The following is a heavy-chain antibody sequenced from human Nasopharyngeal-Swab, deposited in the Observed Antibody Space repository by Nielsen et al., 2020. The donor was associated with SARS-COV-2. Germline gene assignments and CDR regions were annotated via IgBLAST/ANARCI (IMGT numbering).Heavy chain of an antibody. J-gene: IGHJ3*02. CDR3: ARDDFTSTAFDI. Sequence: ASVKVSCKASGYTIAAYGMYWVRQAPGQGLEWVGWINAGNGDTKYSEKFQGRLTITRDISASTAYMELSSLTSEDTAVYYCARDDFTSTAFDIWDQGTMVTVSS. V-gene: IGHV1-3*01. CDR1: GYTIAAYG. CDR2: INAGNGDT.